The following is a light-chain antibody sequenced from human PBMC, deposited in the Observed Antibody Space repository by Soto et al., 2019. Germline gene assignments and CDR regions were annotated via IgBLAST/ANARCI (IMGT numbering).Light chain of an antibody. Sequence: LQSTKSPSPLSASVSTIVTITCRASQTISSWLAWYQQKPGKAPKLLIYAASNLKSGVPSRFSGSGSGTEFTLTISSLQPDDFATYYCQQCNSYSRTFGQGTKVDIK. J-gene: IGKJ1*01. V-gene: IGKV1-5*01. CDR2: AAS. CDR1: QTISSW. CDR3: QQCNSYSRT.